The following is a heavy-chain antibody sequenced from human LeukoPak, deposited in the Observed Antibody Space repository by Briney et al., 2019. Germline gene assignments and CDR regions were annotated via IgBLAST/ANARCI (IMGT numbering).Heavy chain of an antibody. CDR2: IYSGGST. CDR3: ARDSEDGGNSGFDY. D-gene: IGHD4-23*01. CDR1: GFTVSSNY. J-gene: IGHJ4*02. V-gene: IGHV3-53*04. Sequence: GGSLRLSCAASGFTVSSNYMSWVRQAPGKGLEWVSVIYSGGSTYYADSVKGRFTISRHNSKNTLYLQMNSLRAEDTAVYYCARDSEDGGNSGFDYWGQGTLVTVSS.